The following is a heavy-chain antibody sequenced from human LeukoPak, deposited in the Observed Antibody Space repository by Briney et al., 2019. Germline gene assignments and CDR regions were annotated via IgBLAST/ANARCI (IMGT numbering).Heavy chain of an antibody. V-gene: IGHV4-4*09. CDR2: IYTRGST. Sequence: SETLSLTCTVSGDSINNHYWSWIRQPPGKGLEWIGFIYTRGSTNYNPSLKSRVTISIDTSKNQFSVKPSSVTAADTALYYCARHSLFASSNAFDIWGQGTMVAVSS. CDR1: GDSINNHY. J-gene: IGHJ3*02. CDR3: ARHSLFASSNAFDI.